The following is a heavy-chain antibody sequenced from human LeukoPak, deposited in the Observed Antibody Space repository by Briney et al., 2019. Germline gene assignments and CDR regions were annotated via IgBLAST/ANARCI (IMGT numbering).Heavy chain of an antibody. D-gene: IGHD3-10*01. Sequence: PGGSLRLSCAASGFTFSTFAMIWVRQPPGKGLEWVSSIFPSGGEIHYADSVRGRFTISRDNSKNTLYLQMNSLRAEDTAVYYCARDLRWFGELHWFDPWGQGTLVTVSS. J-gene: IGHJ5*02. V-gene: IGHV3-23*01. CDR2: IFPSGGEI. CDR1: GFTFSTFA. CDR3: ARDLRWFGELHWFDP.